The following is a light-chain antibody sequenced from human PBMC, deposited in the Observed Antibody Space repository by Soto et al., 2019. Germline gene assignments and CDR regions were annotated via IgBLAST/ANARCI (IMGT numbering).Light chain of an antibody. J-gene: IGLJ1*01. V-gene: IGLV2-23*01. CDR3: CASAGSGWDNYI. Sequence: QSALTQPASVSGSPVQSITISCTGTSSDIGTYNFVSWYQQHPGKAPKFIIYDDVRRPSGVSNRFSGSKSGNTASLTISGLRAEDVADNYCCASAGSGWDNYIFRSVTMVTVL. CDR2: DDV. CDR1: SSDIGTYNF.